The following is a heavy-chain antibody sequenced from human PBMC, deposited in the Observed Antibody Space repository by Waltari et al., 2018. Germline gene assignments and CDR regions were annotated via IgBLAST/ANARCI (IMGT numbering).Heavy chain of an antibody. CDR1: GGSISSSNW. J-gene: IGHJ3*02. CDR2: IYHIGST. V-gene: IGHV4-4*02. Sequence: QVQLQESGPGLVKPSGTLSLTCAVSGGSISSSNWWSWVRQPPGKGLEWIGEIYHIGSTNYNPSLKSRVTISVDKSKNQFSLRLSSVTAADTAVYYCARHWYSSGWRDAFDIWGQGTMVTVSS. D-gene: IGHD6-19*01. CDR3: ARHWYSSGWRDAFDI.